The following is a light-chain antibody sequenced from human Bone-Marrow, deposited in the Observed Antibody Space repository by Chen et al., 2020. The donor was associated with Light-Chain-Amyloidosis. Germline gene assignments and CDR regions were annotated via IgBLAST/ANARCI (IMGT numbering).Light chain of an antibody. CDR2: DDS. CDR3: QVWDSGGDLRV. J-gene: IGLJ3*02. Sequence: SYVLTQPSSVSVAPGQTATIACGGNNIGSTSVHWYQQTPGQAPLLVVYDDSDRPSGIPGRFAGSNPGNPATLTIAGVEAGNEADYSCQVWDSGGDLRVFGGGTRLPVL. CDR1: NIGSTS. V-gene: IGLV3-21*02.